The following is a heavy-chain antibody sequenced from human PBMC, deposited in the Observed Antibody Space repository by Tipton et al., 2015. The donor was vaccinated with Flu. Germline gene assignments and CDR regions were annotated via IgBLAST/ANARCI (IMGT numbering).Heavy chain of an antibody. CDR2: ISYSGTT. Sequence: TLSLTCSVSGASISDYYWNWIRQRPGKGLEWLAHISYSGTTDYNPSLKSRLTVSADTSKNQFSLKLSSVTAADTAVYYCARHLRLIQGVIIVFDPWGQGTLVTVSS. D-gene: IGHD3-10*01. J-gene: IGHJ5*02. V-gene: IGHV4-59*08. CDR1: GASISDYY. CDR3: ARHLRLIQGVIIVFDP.